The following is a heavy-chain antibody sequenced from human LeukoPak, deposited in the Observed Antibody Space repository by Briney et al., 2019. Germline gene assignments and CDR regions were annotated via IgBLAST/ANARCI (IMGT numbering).Heavy chain of an antibody. Sequence: PSQTLSLTCTVSGGSISSGDYYWSRIRQPPGKGLEWIGYIYYSGSTYYNPSLKSRVTISVDTSKNQFSLKLSSVTAADTAVYYCARVPQLVRMYWFDPWGQGTLVTVSS. D-gene: IGHD6-6*01. CDR2: IYYSGST. J-gene: IGHJ5*02. V-gene: IGHV4-30-4*01. CDR3: ARVPQLVRMYWFDP. CDR1: GGSISSGDYY.